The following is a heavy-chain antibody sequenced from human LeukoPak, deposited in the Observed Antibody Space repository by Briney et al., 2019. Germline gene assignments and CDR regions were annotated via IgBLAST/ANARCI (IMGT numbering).Heavy chain of an antibody. CDR1: GGTISSYY. D-gene: IGHD1-14*01. Sequence: SETLSLTCTVSGGTISSYYWSWIRQPPGKGLEWIGYIYHSGNTNSNPSLKSRVTIAVDTSKNQFSLRLSSVTAADTAMYYCARETPESLFDYWGQGIQVTVSS. CDR3: ARETPESLFDY. V-gene: IGHV4-59*01. CDR2: IYHSGNT. J-gene: IGHJ4*02.